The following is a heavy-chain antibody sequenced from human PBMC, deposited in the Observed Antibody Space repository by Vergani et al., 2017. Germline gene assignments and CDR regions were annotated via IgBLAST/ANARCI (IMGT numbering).Heavy chain of an antibody. CDR1: GYTFTSYA. V-gene: IGHV1-3*01. CDR3: ARGAVVPAAIRGNWFDP. J-gene: IGHJ5*02. CDR2: INAGNGNT. D-gene: IGHD2-2*02. Sequence: QVQLVQSGAEVKTPGASVKVSCKASGYTFTSYAMHWVRQAPGQRLEWMGWINAGNGNTKYSQKFQGRVTITRDTSASTAYMELSSLRSEDTAVYYCARGAVVPAAIRGNWFDPWGQGTLVTVSS.